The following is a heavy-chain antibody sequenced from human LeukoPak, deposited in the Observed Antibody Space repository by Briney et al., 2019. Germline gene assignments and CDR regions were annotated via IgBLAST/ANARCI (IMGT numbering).Heavy chain of an antibody. D-gene: IGHD1-26*01. CDR2: IYYSGST. Sequence: SETLSLTCTVSGGSISSYYWSWIRQPPGKGLEWIGYIYYSGSTNYNPSLKSRVTISVDTSKNQFSLKLSSVTAADTAVYYCARLGIIGGSSGWFDPWGQGTMVTVSS. CDR3: ARLGIIGGSSGWFDP. CDR1: GGSISSYY. J-gene: IGHJ3*01. V-gene: IGHV4-59*08.